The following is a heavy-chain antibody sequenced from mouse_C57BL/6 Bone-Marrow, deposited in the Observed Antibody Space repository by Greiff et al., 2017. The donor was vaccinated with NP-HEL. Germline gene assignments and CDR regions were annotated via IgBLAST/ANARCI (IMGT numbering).Heavy chain of an antibody. CDR1: GYTFTSYW. CDR2: IYPSDSET. CDR3: ASGKLGYPYYFDY. Sequence: QVQLQQPGAELVRPGSSVKLSCKASGYTFTSYWMDWVKQRPGQGLEWIGNIYPSDSETNYNQKFKDKATLTVDKSSSTASMQLSSLTSENSAFYCCASGKLGYPYYFDYWGQGTTLTVSS. D-gene: IGHD1-3*01. J-gene: IGHJ2*01. V-gene: IGHV1-61*01.